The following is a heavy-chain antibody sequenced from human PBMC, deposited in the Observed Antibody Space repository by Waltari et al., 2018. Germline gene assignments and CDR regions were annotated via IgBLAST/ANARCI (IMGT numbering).Heavy chain of an antibody. V-gene: IGHV3-72*01. CDR2: ARDRPNSYTT. CDR1: GFTFGDHY. D-gene: IGHD1-26*01. J-gene: IGHJ3*01. CDR3: ARAYTGSPISRVFALDV. Sequence: QLVESGGGLVQPGGSLRLACVGSGFTFGDHYFDWVRQAPGEGLEWVGRARDRPNSYTTEYAASLKHSFTISSEDSKNSLFLQMTNLTSEDTAIYYCARAYTGSPISRVFALDVWCQGTMVTVSS.